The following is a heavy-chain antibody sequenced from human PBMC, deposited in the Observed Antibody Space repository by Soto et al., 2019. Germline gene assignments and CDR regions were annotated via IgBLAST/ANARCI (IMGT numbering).Heavy chain of an antibody. Sequence: GSLRLSCTASGFTFGDYAMSWFRQAPVKGPEWVGFIRSKAYGGTTEYAASVKGRFTISRDDSKSIAYLQMNSLKTEDTAVYYCTRELVNTGTTYYFDYWGQGTLVTVSS. D-gene: IGHD1-1*01. J-gene: IGHJ4*02. CDR2: IRSKAYGGTT. CDR3: TRELVNTGTTYYFDY. CDR1: GFTFGDYA. V-gene: IGHV3-49*03.